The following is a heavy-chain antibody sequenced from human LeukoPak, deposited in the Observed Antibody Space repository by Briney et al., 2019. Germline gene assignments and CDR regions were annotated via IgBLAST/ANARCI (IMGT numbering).Heavy chain of an antibody. CDR2: IVVGSGNT. CDR3: AAEGRILEWLDYYYYYMDV. V-gene: IGHV1-58*01. Sequence: ASVKVSCKDSGFTFTSSAVQWVRQARGQRLEWIGWIVVGSGNTNYARKFQERVTITRDMSTSTAYMELSSLRSEDTAVYYCAAEGRILEWLDYYYYYMDVWGKGTTVTVSS. J-gene: IGHJ6*03. D-gene: IGHD3-3*01. CDR1: GFTFTSSA.